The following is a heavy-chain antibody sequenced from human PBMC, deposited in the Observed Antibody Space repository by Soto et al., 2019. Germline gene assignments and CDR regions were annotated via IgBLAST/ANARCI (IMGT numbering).Heavy chain of an antibody. CDR1: GGSISSGGYY. J-gene: IGHJ4*02. V-gene: IGHV4-31*03. Sequence: SETLSLTCTVSGGSISSGGYYWSWIRQHPGKGLEWIGYIYYSGSTYYNPSLKSRVTISVDTSKNQFSLKLSSVTAADTAVYYCARLTVGSVDYWGQGTLVTVSS. D-gene: IGHD3-10*01. CDR3: ARLTVGSVDY. CDR2: IYYSGST.